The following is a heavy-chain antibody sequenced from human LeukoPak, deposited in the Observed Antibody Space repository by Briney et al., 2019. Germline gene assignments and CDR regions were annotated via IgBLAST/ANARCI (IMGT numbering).Heavy chain of an antibody. J-gene: IGHJ4*02. Sequence: RSGGSLRLSCAASGFTFSNFAMHWVRQTPEKGLEWVSSIRGGGAAAHYADSVEGRFTISRDNSKNTLYLQMNSLRAEDTAVYYCAKDRGVSESGYYGYWGQGTLVTVSS. V-gene: IGHV3-23*01. CDR1: GFTFSNFA. CDR3: AKDRGVSESGYYGY. D-gene: IGHD3-3*01. CDR2: IRGGGAAA.